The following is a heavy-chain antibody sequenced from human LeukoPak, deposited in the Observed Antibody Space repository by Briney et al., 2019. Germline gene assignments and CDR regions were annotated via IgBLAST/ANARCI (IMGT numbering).Heavy chain of an antibody. V-gene: IGHV1-24*01. D-gene: IGHD3-22*01. CDR3: ARDLYYDSSGPSGFDP. Sequence: ASVKVSCKVSGYTLTELSTHWVRQAPGKGLEWMGGFDPEDGETIYAQKFQGRVTMTRDTSISTAYMELSRLRSDDTAVYYCARDLYYDSSGPSGFDPWGQGTLVTVSS. CDR1: GYTLTELS. J-gene: IGHJ5*02. CDR2: FDPEDGET.